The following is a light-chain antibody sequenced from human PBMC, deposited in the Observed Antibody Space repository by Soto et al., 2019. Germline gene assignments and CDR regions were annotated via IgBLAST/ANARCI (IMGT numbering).Light chain of an antibody. CDR2: EVD. CDR1: SSDVGGYNY. CDR3: SSYTSSNTLV. V-gene: IGLV2-14*01. Sequence: QSALAQPASVSGSPGQSTIISCTGTSSDVGGYNYVSWYQQHPGKAPKFLIYEVDNRASGVSDRFSGSKSGNTASLTISGLQAEDEADYYCSSYTSSNTLVFGTGTKDTVL. J-gene: IGLJ1*01.